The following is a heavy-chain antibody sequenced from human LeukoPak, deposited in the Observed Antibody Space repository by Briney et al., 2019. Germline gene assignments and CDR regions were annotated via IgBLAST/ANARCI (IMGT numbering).Heavy chain of an antibody. V-gene: IGHV1-69*05. CDR1: GGTFSSYA. CDR2: IIPIFGTA. J-gene: IGHJ4*02. CDR3: ASSSKKDKAFDY. Sequence: ASVKVSCKASGGTFSSYAISWVRQAPGQGLEWMGGIIPIFGTANYAQKFQGRVTITTDESTSTAYMELSSLRSEDTAVYYCASSSKKDKAFDYWGQGTLVTVSS.